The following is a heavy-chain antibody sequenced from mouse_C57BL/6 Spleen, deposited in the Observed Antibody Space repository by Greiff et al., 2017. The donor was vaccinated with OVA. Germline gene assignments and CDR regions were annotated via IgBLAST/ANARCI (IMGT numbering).Heavy chain of an antibody. CDR1: GFTFSDYY. CDR3: ARIHYAMDY. CDR2: INYDGSST. J-gene: IGHJ4*01. Sequence: DVKLVESEGGLVQPGSSMKLSCTASGFTFSDYYMAWVRQVPEKGLEWVANINYDGSSTYYLDSLKSRFIISRDNAKNILYLQMSSLKSEDTATYYCARIHYAMDYWGQGTSVTVSS. V-gene: IGHV5-16*01.